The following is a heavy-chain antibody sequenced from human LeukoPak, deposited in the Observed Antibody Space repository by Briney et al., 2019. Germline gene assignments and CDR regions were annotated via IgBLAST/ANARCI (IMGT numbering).Heavy chain of an antibody. CDR3: ARDKSASSSGYYGAFDY. CDR1: GFTFSDYY. J-gene: IGHJ4*02. V-gene: IGHV3-11*01. CDR2: ISSSGSTI. D-gene: IGHD3-22*01. Sequence: GGSLRLSCSASGFTFSDYYMSWIRQAPGKGLEWVSYISSSGSTIYYADSVKGRFTISRDNAKNSLYLQMNSLRAEVTAVYYCARDKSASSSGYYGAFDYWGQGTLVTVSS.